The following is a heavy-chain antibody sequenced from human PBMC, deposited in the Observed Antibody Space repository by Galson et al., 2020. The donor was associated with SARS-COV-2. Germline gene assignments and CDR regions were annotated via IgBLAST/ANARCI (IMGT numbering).Heavy chain of an antibody. D-gene: IGHD3-9*01. CDR2: IYPGDSDT. Sequence: GESLKISCKGSGYSFTSYWIGWVRQMPGKGLEWMGIIYPGDSDTRYSPSFQGQVTISADKSISTAYLQWRSLKASDTAMYYCARHLHPDTLTTPFDYWGQGTLVTVSS. CDR3: ARHLHPDTLTTPFDY. V-gene: IGHV5-51*01. J-gene: IGHJ4*02. CDR1: GYSFTSYW.